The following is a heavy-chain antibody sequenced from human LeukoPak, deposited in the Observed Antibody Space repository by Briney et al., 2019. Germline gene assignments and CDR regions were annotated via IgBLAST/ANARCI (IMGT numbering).Heavy chain of an antibody. J-gene: IGHJ4*02. CDR2: IYYSGST. D-gene: IGHD5-12*01. V-gene: IGHV4-30-4*01. CDR1: GGSTSSGDYY. Sequence: SETLSLTCTVSGGSTSSGDYYWSWIRQPPGKGLEWIGYIYYSGSTYYNPSLKSRVTISVDTSKNQFSLKLSSVTAADTAVYYCARDSGYASFDYWGQGTLVTVSS. CDR3: ARDSGYASFDY.